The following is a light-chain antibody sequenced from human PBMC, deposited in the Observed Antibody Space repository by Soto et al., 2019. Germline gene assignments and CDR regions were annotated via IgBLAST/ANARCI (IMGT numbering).Light chain of an antibody. CDR1: QSVSSY. Sequence: EIVLTQSPATLSLSPGERATRSCRASQSVSSYLAWYQQKPGQAPRLLIYDASNRATGIPARFSGSGPGTDFTLTISSLEPEDFAVYYCQQRSNWLLAFGHGTKVHIK. J-gene: IGKJ1*01. V-gene: IGKV3-11*01. CDR2: DAS. CDR3: QQRSNWLLA.